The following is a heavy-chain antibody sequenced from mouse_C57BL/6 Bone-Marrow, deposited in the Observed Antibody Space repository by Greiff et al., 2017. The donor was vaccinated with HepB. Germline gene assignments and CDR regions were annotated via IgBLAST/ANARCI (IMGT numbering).Heavy chain of an antibody. D-gene: IGHD2-5*01. J-gene: IGHJ1*03. CDR2: IDTSDSET. V-gene: IGHV1-52*01. CDR3: AAYSNYYWYFDV. Sequence: VQLQQPGAELVRPGSSVKLSCTASGYTFTSYWMHWVKQRPIQGLEWIGNIDTSDSETHYTQKFKDKATLTVDKSSSTAYMQLSSLTSEDSAVYYCAAYSNYYWYFDVWGTGTTVTVSS. CDR1: GYTFTSYW.